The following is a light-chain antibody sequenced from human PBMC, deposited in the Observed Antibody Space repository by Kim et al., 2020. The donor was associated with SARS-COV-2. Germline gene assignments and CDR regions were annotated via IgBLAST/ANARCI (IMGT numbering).Light chain of an antibody. CDR3: QQYNKGWT. J-gene: IGKJ1*01. CDR2: GAS. Sequence: SVSPGERATLACRPSLCVSSSLAWYQQKPRQPPRLLIYGASIRATGIPAWFSGSGSETKFTLSISSQQSEDFEVYYCQQYNKGWTFGQETKVDIK. CDR1: LCVSSS. V-gene: IGKV3-15*01.